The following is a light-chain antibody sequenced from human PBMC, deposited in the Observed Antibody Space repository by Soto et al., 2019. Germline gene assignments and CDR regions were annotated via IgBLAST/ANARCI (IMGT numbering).Light chain of an antibody. V-gene: IGLV1-40*01. CDR3: QSYDSSLSGVV. CDR1: SSNIGAGYD. CDR2: GNS. Sequence: QSVLTQPPSVSGPPGQRVTISCTGSSSNIGAGYDVHWYQQLPGTAPKLLIYGNSNRPSGVPDRFSGSKSGTSASLAITGLQAEDEADYYCQSYDSSLSGVVFGGGTKLTFL. J-gene: IGLJ2*01.